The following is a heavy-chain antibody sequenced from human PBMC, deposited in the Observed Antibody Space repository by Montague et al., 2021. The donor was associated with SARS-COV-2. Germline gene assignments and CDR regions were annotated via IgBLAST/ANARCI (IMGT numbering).Heavy chain of an antibody. CDR1: GFSIRSYA. J-gene: IGHJ6*02. V-gene: IGHV3-23*01. CDR3: AKEGSRIQLWLPPGDSGLDV. Sequence: SLRLSCAASGFSIRSYAMSWVRQAPGRGLEWVSAIADSSDSTGDSTYYADSVRGRFTISRDNSKNTLYLQMNSLRAEDTAVYYCAKEGSRIQLWLPPGDSGLDVWGQGTTVSVSS. D-gene: IGHD5-18*01. CDR2: IADSSDSTGDST.